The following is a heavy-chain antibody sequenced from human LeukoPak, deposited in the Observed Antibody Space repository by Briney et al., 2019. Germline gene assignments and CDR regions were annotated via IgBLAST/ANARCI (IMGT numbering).Heavy chain of an antibody. J-gene: IGHJ3*02. Sequence: ASVKVSGKVSGYTLTELSMHWVRQAPGKGLEWMGGFDPEDGETIYAQKFQGRVTMTRDTSISTAYMELSRLTSDDTAVYYCARDPPIGGADVFDIWGQGTMVTVSS. V-gene: IGHV1-24*01. CDR3: ARDPPIGGADVFDI. D-gene: IGHD3-10*01. CDR1: GYTLTELS. CDR2: FDPEDGET.